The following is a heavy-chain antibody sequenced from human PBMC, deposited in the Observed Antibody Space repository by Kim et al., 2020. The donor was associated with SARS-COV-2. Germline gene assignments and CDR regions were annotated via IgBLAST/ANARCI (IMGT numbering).Heavy chain of an antibody. J-gene: IGHJ6*02. Sequence: ASVKVSCKASGYTFTSYAMHWVRQAPGQRLEWMGWINAGNGNTKYSQKFQGRVTITRDTSASTAYMELSSLRSEDTAVYYCARPYCSSTSCYDAMERGGYGMDVWGQGTTVTVSS. D-gene: IGHD2-2*01. V-gene: IGHV1-3*01. CDR1: GYTFTSYA. CDR3: ARPYCSSTSCYDAMERGGYGMDV. CDR2: INAGNGNT.